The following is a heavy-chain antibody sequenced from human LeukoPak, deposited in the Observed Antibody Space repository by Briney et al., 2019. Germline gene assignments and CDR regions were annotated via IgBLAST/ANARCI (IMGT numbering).Heavy chain of an antibody. J-gene: IGHJ6*03. CDR3: ARGGQLRYYYMDV. CDR2: IIPIFGTA. V-gene: IGHV1-69*06. CDR1: GGTFSSYA. D-gene: IGHD6-13*01. Sequence: SVKVSCKASGGTFSSYAISWVRQVPGQGLEWMGGIIPIFGTANYAQKFQGRVTITADKSTSTAYMELSSLRSEDTAVYCCARGGQLRYYYMDVWGKGTTVTVSS.